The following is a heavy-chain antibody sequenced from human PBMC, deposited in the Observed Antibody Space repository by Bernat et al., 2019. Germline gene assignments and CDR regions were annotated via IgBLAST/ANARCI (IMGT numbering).Heavy chain of an antibody. D-gene: IGHD1-1*01. CDR2: IYWDDDK. CDR1: GFSLTSNPVG. J-gene: IGHJ4*02. V-gene: IGHV2-5*02. CDR3: AHRRDEGGNWNGGLFDY. Sequence: QIILKESGPTLVKPTQALALTCTFSGFSLTSNPVGVGWVRQSPGKALEWLVVIYWDDDKRYSPSLRSRLTITKDASNNQVVLTMTNMDPEDAATCYCAHRRDEGGNWNGGLFDYWGQGIQVTVSS.